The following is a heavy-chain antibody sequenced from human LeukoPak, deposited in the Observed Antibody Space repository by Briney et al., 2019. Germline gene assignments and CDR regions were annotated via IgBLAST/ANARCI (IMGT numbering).Heavy chain of an antibody. CDR1: GGSITNYY. D-gene: IGHD5-24*01. CDR3: ARPGRQDAYNGHYWYFDL. V-gene: IGHV4-59*01. Sequence: SETLSLTCTVSGGSITNYYWNWIRQPPGKDLEWSGCFSYSVLTHYSSALKSRVTISVDTSKNQFSLNLRSVTAADKAVYYCARPGRQDAYNGHYWYFDLWGRGTLVTVSS. J-gene: IGHJ2*01. CDR2: FSYSVLT.